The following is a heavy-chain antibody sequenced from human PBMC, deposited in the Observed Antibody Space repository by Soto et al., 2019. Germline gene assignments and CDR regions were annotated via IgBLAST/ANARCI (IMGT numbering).Heavy chain of an antibody. CDR3: AAAHSGYFPSDYYYGMDV. CDR2: INPSGGNT. D-gene: IGHD3-22*01. Sequence: ASVKVSCKASGYTFTSYYMHWVRQAPGQGLEWMGIINPSGGNTNYAQKFQERVTITRDMSTSTAYMELSSLRSEDTAVYYCAAAHSGYFPSDYYYGMDVWGQGTTVTVSS. V-gene: IGHV1-46*01. J-gene: IGHJ6*02. CDR1: GYTFTSYY.